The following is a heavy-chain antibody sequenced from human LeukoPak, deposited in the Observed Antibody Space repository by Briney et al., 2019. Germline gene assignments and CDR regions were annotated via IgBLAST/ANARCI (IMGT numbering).Heavy chain of an antibody. CDR2: INPSGGST. Sequence: ASVKVSCKASGYTFTSYYMHWVRQAPGQGLEWMGIINPSGGSTSYAQKFQGRVTMTTDTSTSTAYMELRSLRSDDTAVYYCARVTRSYYDFWSGYYTGIDYYYYMDVWGKGTTVTVSS. CDR1: GYTFTSYY. CDR3: ARVTRSYYDFWSGYYTGIDYYYYMDV. V-gene: IGHV1-46*01. D-gene: IGHD3-3*01. J-gene: IGHJ6*03.